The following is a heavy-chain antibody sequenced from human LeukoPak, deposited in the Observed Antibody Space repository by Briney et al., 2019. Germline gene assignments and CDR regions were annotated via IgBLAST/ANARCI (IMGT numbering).Heavy chain of an antibody. CDR2: INPNSGGT. J-gene: IGHJ5*02. CDR1: GYTFTGYF. D-gene: IGHD3-10*01. V-gene: IGHV1-2*03. Sequence: LAASVKVSCKASGYTFTGYFMHWVRQAPGQGLEWMGWINPNSGGTNYAQKFQGRVTMTRDTSISTAYMELSRLRSDDTAVYYCARVGTMVRGVTYNWFDPWGQGTLVTVSS. CDR3: ARVGTMVRGVTYNWFDP.